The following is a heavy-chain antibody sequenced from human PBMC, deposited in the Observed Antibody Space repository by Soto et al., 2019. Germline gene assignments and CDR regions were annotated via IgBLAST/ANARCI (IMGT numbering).Heavy chain of an antibody. CDR3: ARDPPTIASAGREDY. CDR1: GYTFSSYR. CDR2: ISAYNGNT. Sequence: KVARKTAGYTFSSYRISCLRHTPGQGLEWMGWISAYNGNTNYAQKLQGRVTMTTDTSTSTAYMELRSLRSDDTAVYYCARDPPTIASAGREDYWGQGTLVTVSS. D-gene: IGHD6-13*01. J-gene: IGHJ4*02. V-gene: IGHV1-18*01.